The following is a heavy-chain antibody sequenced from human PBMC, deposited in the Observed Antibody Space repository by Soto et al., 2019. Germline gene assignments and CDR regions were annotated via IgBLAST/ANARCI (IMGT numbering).Heavy chain of an antibody. J-gene: IGHJ2*01. D-gene: IGHD3-3*01. V-gene: IGHV4-34*02. CDR3: ARCQGVYDFWSGSSPRHLYFDL. CDR1: GGSFSGYY. CDR2: INHSGST. Sequence: QVLLQQWGAGLLKPSETLSLTCAVYGGSFSGYYWSWIRQPPGKGLEWSGDINHSGSTNYNPPLTSRFTISVDTSTKQFSLRLSSVTATYTAVYYCARCQGVYDFWSGSSPRHLYFDLCGRGTLVTVSS.